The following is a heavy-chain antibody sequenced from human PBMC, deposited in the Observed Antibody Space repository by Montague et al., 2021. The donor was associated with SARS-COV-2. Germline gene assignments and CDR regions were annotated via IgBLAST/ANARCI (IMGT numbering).Heavy chain of an antibody. Sequence: SLRLSCAASRFTFSSYAMHWVRQAPGKGLEWVAVISYDGSNKYYADSVKGRFTISRDNSKSTLFLQMNSLRAEDTAVYYCAKDIHIVVVTGMDVWGQGTTVTVSS. J-gene: IGHJ6*02. CDR1: RFTFSSYA. V-gene: IGHV3-30*04. CDR2: ISYDGSNK. D-gene: IGHD2-21*02. CDR3: AKDIHIVVVTGMDV.